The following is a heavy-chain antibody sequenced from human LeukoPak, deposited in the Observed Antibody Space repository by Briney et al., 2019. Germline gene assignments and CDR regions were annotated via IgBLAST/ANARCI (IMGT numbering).Heavy chain of an antibody. D-gene: IGHD1-1*01. CDR2: IYHSGST. Sequence: GSLRPSCAASGFTFSSYWMSWVRQAPGKGLEWIGSIYHSGSTYYNPSLKSRVTISVDTSKNQFSLKLSSVTAADTAVYYCARGYNWNGYNWFDPWGQGTLVTVSS. CDR1: GFTFSSYW. J-gene: IGHJ5*02. V-gene: IGHV4-4*02. CDR3: ARGYNWNGYNWFDP.